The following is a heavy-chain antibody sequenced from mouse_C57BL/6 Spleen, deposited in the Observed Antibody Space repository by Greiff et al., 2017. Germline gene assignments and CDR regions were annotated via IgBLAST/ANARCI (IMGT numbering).Heavy chain of an antibody. V-gene: IGHV1-26*01. J-gene: IGHJ1*03. D-gene: IGHD2-3*01. Sequence: EVQLQQSGPELVKPGASVKISCKASGYTFTDYYMNWVKQSHGKSLEWIGDINPNNGGTSYNQKFTGKATLTVDKSSSTAYMELRSLTSEDSAVYYCARFYDGYSYWYFDVWGTGTTVTVSS. CDR3: ARFYDGYSYWYFDV. CDR1: GYTFTDYY. CDR2: INPNNGGT.